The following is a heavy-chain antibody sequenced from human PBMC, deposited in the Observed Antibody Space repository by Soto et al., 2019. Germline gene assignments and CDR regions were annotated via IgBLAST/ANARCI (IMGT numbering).Heavy chain of an antibody. J-gene: IGHJ4*02. CDR2: IYYSGST. D-gene: IGHD6-19*01. CDR1: DHY. V-gene: IGHV4-31*02. Sequence: DHYIDWVRQHPWKGLEWIAYIYYSGSTYYNPSLKSRVTISVDTSKNQFSLKLSSVTAADTAVYYCARAPIAVPGTWYFDCWGQGT. CDR3: ARAPIAVPGTWYFDC.